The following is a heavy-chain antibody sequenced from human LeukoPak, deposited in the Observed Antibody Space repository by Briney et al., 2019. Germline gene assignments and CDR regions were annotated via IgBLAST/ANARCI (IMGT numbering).Heavy chain of an antibody. V-gene: IGHV3-23*01. D-gene: IGHD4-17*01. Sequence: GGSLRLSCAASGFTFSSYAMSWVRQAPGMGLEWVSAISGSGGFTYYGDSVKGRFTFSRDNFKNTLYLQMNSLRPEDTAVYYCAKENGDYGYFQHWGQGTLVTVSS. CDR3: AKENGDYGYFQH. J-gene: IGHJ1*01. CDR1: GFTFSSYA. CDR2: ISGSGGFT.